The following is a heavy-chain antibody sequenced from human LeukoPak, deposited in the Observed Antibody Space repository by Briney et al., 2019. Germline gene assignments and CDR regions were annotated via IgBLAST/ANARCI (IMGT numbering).Heavy chain of an antibody. CDR2: IWYDGSNK. V-gene: IGHV3-33*01. J-gene: IGHJ4*02. CDR3: AREGPRGNSQFDY. CDR1: GFTFSSYG. Sequence: TGGSLRLSCVASGFTFSSYGMHWVRQAPGKGLEWVALIWYDGSNKYYTDSVKGRLTISRDNSKNTLYLQMNSLRAEDTAIYYCAREGPRGNSQFDYWGQGTLVTVSS. D-gene: IGHD2/OR15-2a*01.